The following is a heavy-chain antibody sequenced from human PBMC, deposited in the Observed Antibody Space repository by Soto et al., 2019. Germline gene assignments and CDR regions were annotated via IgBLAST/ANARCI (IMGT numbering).Heavy chain of an antibody. D-gene: IGHD3-3*02. CDR3: ARGSILTAYYFDY. CDR2: IWYDGSNK. Sequence: QVQLVESGGGVVQPGRSLRLSCAASGFTFSSYGMHWVRQAPGKGLEWVAVIWYDGSNKYYADSVKGRFTISRDNSKNTLYLQMNSLRAEDTAVYYCARGSILTAYYFDYWCQGTLVTVSS. V-gene: IGHV3-33*01. J-gene: IGHJ4*02. CDR1: GFTFSSYG.